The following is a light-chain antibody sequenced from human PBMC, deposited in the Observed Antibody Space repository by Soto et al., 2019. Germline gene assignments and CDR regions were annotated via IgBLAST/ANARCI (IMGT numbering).Light chain of an antibody. CDR1: QSVRSN. CDR2: GAF. CDR3: QQYNNCLRT. V-gene: IGKV3-15*01. J-gene: IGKJ1*01. Sequence: TVMPQSPFTMSVSPVARVPLSCRASQSVRSNLAWYQQKPGQAPSLLIYGAFTMATGIPTRFSGTGSGTEFTLTISSLQSEDFAVYYCQQYNNCLRTFGQGTKVDIK.